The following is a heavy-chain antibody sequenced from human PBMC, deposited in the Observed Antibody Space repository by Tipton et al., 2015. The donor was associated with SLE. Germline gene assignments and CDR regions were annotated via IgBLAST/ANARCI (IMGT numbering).Heavy chain of an antibody. CDR2: IYHSGNT. D-gene: IGHD5-12*01. Sequence: TLSLTCAVSGYSISSDHYWGWIRQPPGKGLEWIGTIYHSGNTSYNPSLKSRVSISVDTSKNQFSLKVRSVTAADTAVFYCARSSVATVGWYFDLWGRGTLVSVSS. CDR3: ARSSVATVGWYFDL. V-gene: IGHV4-38-2*01. J-gene: IGHJ2*01. CDR1: GYSISSDHY.